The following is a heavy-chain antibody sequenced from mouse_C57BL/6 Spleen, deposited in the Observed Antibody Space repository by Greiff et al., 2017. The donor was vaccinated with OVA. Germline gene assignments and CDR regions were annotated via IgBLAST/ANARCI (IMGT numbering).Heavy chain of an antibody. Sequence: EVKLQQSGPELVKPGASVKISCKASGYTFTDYYMNWVKQSHGKSLEWIGDINPNNGGTSYNQKFKGKATLTVDKSSSTAYMELRSLTSEDSAVYYCARQGGIRYYYAMDYWGQGTSVTVSS. CDR1: GYTFTDYY. CDR2: INPNNGGT. J-gene: IGHJ4*01. CDR3: ARQGGIRYYYAMDY. V-gene: IGHV1-26*01.